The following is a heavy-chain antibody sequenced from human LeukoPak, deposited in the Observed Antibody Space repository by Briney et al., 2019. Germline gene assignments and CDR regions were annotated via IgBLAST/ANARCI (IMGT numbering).Heavy chain of an antibody. Sequence: SETLSLTCTVSGGSISSSSYYWGWIRQPPGKGLEWIGSIYYSGSTYYNPSLKSRVTISVDTSKNQFSLKLSSVTAADTAIYYCARIPTNAVPSAHNGFDIWGQGTMLTVSS. CDR2: IYYSGST. D-gene: IGHD5-24*01. CDR3: ARIPTNAVPSAHNGFDI. CDR1: GGSISSSSYY. J-gene: IGHJ3*02. V-gene: IGHV4-39*01.